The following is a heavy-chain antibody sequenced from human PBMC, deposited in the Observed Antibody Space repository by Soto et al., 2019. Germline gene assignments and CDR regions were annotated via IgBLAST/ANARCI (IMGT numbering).Heavy chain of an antibody. V-gene: IGHV3-48*03. Sequence: GGSLRLSCTASGFIFSNYEMSWVRQAPVKGLEWVSYIDHSGTTIYYADSVKGRFTISRDNAKNSLFLQMNSLRSEDTAVYYCARGHIVATILDYWGQGTLVTVSS. CDR1: GFIFSNYE. CDR3: ARGHIVATILDY. J-gene: IGHJ4*02. CDR2: IDHSGTTI. D-gene: IGHD5-12*01.